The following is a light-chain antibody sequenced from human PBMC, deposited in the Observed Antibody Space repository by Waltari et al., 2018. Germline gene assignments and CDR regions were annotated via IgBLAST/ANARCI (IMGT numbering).Light chain of an antibody. V-gene: IGKV3-20*01. CDR3: QNHERLPAT. Sequence: EVVLTQSPGTLSLSPGERATLFCRASQSISRYLVWYQQRPGQAPRLLIYGASIRAADIPDRFSGSGSGTDFTLSISRLEPEDFAVYYCQNHERLPATFGQGTRVEIK. CDR1: QSISRY. J-gene: IGKJ1*01. CDR2: GAS.